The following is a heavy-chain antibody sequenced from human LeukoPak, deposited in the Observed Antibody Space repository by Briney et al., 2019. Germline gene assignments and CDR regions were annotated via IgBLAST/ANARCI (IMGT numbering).Heavy chain of an antibody. Sequence: GGSLRLSCAASGFTFDDYAMHWVRHTPEKGLEWVSHISWNSATIEYADSAKGRFTISRDNAKNSLYLQMNSLRAEDTALYYCVKEVGAAVGRSSFDYWGQGTLVTVSS. D-gene: IGHD6-13*01. V-gene: IGHV3-9*01. CDR3: VKEVGAAVGRSSFDY. CDR2: ISWNSATI. J-gene: IGHJ4*02. CDR1: GFTFDDYA.